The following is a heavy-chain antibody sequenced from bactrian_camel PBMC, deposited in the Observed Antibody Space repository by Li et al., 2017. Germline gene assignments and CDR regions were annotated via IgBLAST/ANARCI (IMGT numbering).Heavy chain of an antibody. CDR2: ISSSGGST. V-gene: IGHV3S35*01. D-gene: IGHD4*01. Sequence: DVQLVESGGGLVQPGGSLRLSCAASGFTFSTYAMNWVRQAPGKGFEWVSLISSSGGSTLYADSVKGRFTISRDNAKNTVYLQLNSLKTEDTAMYYCATAGPVASMTRFGYWGQGTQVTVS. CDR3: ATAGPVASMTRFGY. J-gene: IGHJ6*01. CDR1: GFTFSTYA.